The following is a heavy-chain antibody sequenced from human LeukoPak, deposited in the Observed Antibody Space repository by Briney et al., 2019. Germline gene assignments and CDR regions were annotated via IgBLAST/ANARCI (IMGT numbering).Heavy chain of an antibody. D-gene: IGHD1-20*01. Sequence: SETLSLTCTVSGDSISSGDYYWSWIRQPAGKGLEWIGRISSSGSTNYNPSLKSRVTISVDTSKNQFSLKLSSVTAADTAVYYCARNRVTGTINWFDPWGQGTLGTVSS. CDR1: GDSISSGDYY. CDR2: ISSSGST. J-gene: IGHJ5*02. V-gene: IGHV4-61*02. CDR3: ARNRVTGTINWFDP.